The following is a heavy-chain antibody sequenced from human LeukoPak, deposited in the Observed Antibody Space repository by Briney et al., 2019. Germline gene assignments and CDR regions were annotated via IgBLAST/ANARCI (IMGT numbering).Heavy chain of an antibody. CDR2: IYPGDSDT. CDR3: ASRGLTATSDDDAFDI. Sequence: PGESLQISCKGSGYSFTSYWIGWVRQMPGKGLEWMGIIYPGDSDTRYSPSFQGQVTISADKSISTAYLQWSSLKASDTAMYYCASRGLTATSDDDAFDIWGQGTMVTVSS. J-gene: IGHJ3*02. V-gene: IGHV5-51*01. CDR1: GYSFTSYW. D-gene: IGHD2-21*02.